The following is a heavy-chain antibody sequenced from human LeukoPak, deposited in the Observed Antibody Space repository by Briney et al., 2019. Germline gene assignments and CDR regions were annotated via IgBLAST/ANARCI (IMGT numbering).Heavy chain of an antibody. J-gene: IGHJ3*02. CDR1: GGSISSSSYY. D-gene: IGHD1-26*01. CDR3: ARERGSYLGAVAFDI. Sequence: PSETLSLTCTVSGGSISSSSYYWGWIRQPPGKGLEWIGSIYYSGSTYYNPSLKSRVTISVDTSKNQFSLKLSSVTAADTAVYYCARERGSYLGAVAFDIWGQGTMVTVSS. V-gene: IGHV4-39*07. CDR2: IYYSGST.